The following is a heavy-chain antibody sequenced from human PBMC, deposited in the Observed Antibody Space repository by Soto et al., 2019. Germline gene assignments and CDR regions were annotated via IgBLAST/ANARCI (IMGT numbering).Heavy chain of an antibody. CDR2: IYYSGST. J-gene: IGHJ4*02. CDR1: GGSISSYY. CDR3: ARTSAAVVCDY. Sequence: SXTLSLTCTVSGGSISSYYWSCIRQPPGKGLEWIGYIYYSGSTNYNPSLKSRVTISVDTSKNQFSLKLSSVTAADTAVYYCARTSAAVVCDYWGQGTLVTVSS. D-gene: IGHD2-2*01. V-gene: IGHV4-59*01.